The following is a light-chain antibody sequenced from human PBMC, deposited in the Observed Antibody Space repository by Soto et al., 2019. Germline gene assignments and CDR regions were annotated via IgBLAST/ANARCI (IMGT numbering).Light chain of an antibody. CDR2: AAS. CDR1: QGIRND. Sequence: IQMTQSPSSLSASVVGIVTISCRASQGIRNDLGWYQQKPGKAPKLLIYAASSLHTGAPSRFSGRLSGTDFTLTISSLQPGDSATYYCLQDYNYPRTFGQGTKVDIK. V-gene: IGKV1-6*01. CDR3: LQDYNYPRT. J-gene: IGKJ1*01.